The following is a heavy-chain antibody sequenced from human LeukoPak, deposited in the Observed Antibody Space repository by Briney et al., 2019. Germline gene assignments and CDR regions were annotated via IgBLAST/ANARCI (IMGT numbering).Heavy chain of an antibody. V-gene: IGHV1-69*04. CDR3: ARDWYSSGWYLDY. CDR2: IIPILGIA. D-gene: IGHD6-19*01. Sequence: HAASVEVSCKASGGTFSSYTISWVRQAPGQGLEWMGRIIPILGIANYAQKFQGRVTITADKSTSTAYMELSSLRSEDTAVYYCARDWYSSGWYLDYWGQGTLVTVSS. J-gene: IGHJ4*02. CDR1: GGTFSSYT.